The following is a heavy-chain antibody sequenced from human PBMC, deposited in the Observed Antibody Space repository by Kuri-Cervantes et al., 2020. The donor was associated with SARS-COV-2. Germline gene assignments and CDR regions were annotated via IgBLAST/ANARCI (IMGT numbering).Heavy chain of an antibody. Sequence: ESLKISCTVSGGSISSSSYYWGWICQPPGKGLEWIGSIYYSGSTYYNPSLKSRVTISVDTSKNQFSLKLSSVTAADTAVYYCARLPSYYYYGMDVWGQGTTVTVSS. CDR3: ARLPSYYYYGMDV. J-gene: IGHJ6*02. V-gene: IGHV4-39*01. CDR1: GGSISSSSYY. CDR2: IYYSGST.